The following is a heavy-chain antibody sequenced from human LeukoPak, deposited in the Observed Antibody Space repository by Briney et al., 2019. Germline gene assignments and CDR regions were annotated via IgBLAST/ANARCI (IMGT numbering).Heavy chain of an antibody. V-gene: IGHV3-21*01. CDR2: ISSSSSYI. CDR3: ARNPVQYPSYYYMDV. CDR1: GFTFSSYS. Sequence: PGGSLRLSCAASGFTFSSYSMNWVRQAPGKGLEWVSSISSSSSYIYYADSVKGRFTISRDNAKNSLYLQMNSLRAEDTAVYYCARNPVQYPSYYYMDVWGKGTTVTVSS. J-gene: IGHJ6*03. D-gene: IGHD4-11*01.